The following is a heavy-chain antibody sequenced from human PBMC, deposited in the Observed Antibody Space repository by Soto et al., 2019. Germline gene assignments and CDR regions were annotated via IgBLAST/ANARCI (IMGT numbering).Heavy chain of an antibody. CDR1: GFSFSNCA. Sequence: EVQLLESGGGLVQPGGSLRLSCVGSGFSFSNCAMYWVRQTPGEGLEWVSAIGDSGDYTTYADSVRGRFTVSRDSSKNTLYLQMNSLRADDTAVYYCARIQVRGAYCRSGTCADYWGEGTVVTVSP. CDR3: ARIQVRGAYCRSGTCADY. D-gene: IGHD2-15*01. CDR2: IGDSGDYT. V-gene: IGHV3-23*01. J-gene: IGHJ4*02.